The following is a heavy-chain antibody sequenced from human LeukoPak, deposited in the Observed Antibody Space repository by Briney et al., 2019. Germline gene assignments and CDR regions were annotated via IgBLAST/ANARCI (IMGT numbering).Heavy chain of an antibody. CDR1: GFTFSDYY. Sequence: GGSLRLSCAASGFTFSDYYMSWIRQAPGKGLEWVSHISSSSSYTNYADSVKGRFTISRDNAKNSLYLQMNSLRAEDTAVYYCARAPHYSNYGPYYYGMGVWGQGTTVTVSS. CDR3: ARAPHYSNYGPYYYGMGV. J-gene: IGHJ6*02. CDR2: ISSSSSYT. V-gene: IGHV3-11*06. D-gene: IGHD4-11*01.